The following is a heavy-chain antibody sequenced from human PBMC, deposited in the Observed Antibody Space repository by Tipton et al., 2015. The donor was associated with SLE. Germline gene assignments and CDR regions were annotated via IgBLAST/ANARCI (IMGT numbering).Heavy chain of an antibody. D-gene: IGHD5-12*01. CDR2: INHSAST. Sequence: TLSLTCAVSGGSFSGSYWGWIRQSPEKGLEWIGEINHSASTNYNPSLKSRVSISVDTSSNQFSLNLRSVTAADTAVYHCARVRRGYRGYESYYYGMDVWGQGTTVTASS. CDR1: GGSFSGSY. CDR3: ARVRRGYRGYESYYYGMDV. V-gene: IGHV4-34*01. J-gene: IGHJ6*02.